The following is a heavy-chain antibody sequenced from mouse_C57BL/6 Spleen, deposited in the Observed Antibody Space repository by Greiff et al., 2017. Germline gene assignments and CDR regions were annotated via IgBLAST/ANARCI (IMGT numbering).Heavy chain of an antibody. J-gene: IGHJ4*01. V-gene: IGHV1-69*01. Sequence: QVQLQQSGAELVMPGASVKLSCKASGYTFTSYWMHWVKQRPGQGLEWIGEIDPSDSYTNYNQKFKGKSTLTVDKSSSTAYMQLSSLTSEDSAVYYCARKIYYGSSQYYYAMDYWGQGTSVTVSS. CDR1: GYTFTSYW. CDR3: ARKIYYGSSQYYYAMDY. D-gene: IGHD1-1*01. CDR2: IDPSDSYT.